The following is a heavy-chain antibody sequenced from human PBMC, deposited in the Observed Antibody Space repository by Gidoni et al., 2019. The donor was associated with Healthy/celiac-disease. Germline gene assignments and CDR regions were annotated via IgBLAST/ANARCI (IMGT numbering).Heavy chain of an antibody. CDR1: GFTFGSYS. J-gene: IGHJ5*02. D-gene: IGHD2-2*01. Sequence: EVQLVESGGGLVKPGGSLRLSCAASGFTFGSYSMNWVRQAPGKGLEWVSSISSSSSYIYYADSVKGRFTISRDNAKNSLYLQMNSLRAEDTAVYYCARGSDYCSSTSCYPDNWFDPWGQGTLVTVSS. V-gene: IGHV3-21*01. CDR3: ARGSDYCSSTSCYPDNWFDP. CDR2: ISSSSSYI.